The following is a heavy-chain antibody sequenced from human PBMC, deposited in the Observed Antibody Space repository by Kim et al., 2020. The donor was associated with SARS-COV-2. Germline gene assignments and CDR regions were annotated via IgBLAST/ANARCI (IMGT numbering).Heavy chain of an antibody. V-gene: IGHV4-34*01. D-gene: IGHD6-13*01. Sequence: SETLSLTCAVYGGSFSGYYWSWIRQPPGKGLEWIGEINHSGSTNYNPSLKSRVTISVDTSKNQFSLKLSSVTAADTAVYYCASRPRGAAADSEVDYWGQGTLVTVSS. CDR2: INHSGST. CDR3: ASRPRGAAADSEVDY. CDR1: GGSFSGYY. J-gene: IGHJ4*02.